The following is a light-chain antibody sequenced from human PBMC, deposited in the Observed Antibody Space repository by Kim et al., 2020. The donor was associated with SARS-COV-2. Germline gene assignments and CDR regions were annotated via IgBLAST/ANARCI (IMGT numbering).Light chain of an antibody. Sequence: GQSTATSCTWTTSDVGGYNFVSWFQVSPGKAPRLLIYDVSKRPSGVPDRFSGSKSGNTASLTISGLQADDEAEYLCCSYTRSSSRVFGEGTKVTVL. J-gene: IGLJ3*02. CDR1: TSDVGGYNF. V-gene: IGLV2-11*01. CDR2: DVS. CDR3: CSYTRSSSRV.